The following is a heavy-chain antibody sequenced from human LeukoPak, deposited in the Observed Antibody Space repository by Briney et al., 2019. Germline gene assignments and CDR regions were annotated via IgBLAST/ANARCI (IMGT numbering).Heavy chain of an antibody. J-gene: IGHJ4*02. V-gene: IGHV4-34*01. CDR1: GGSFSGYY. CDR3: AKDEAAYYYGSGTPGY. Sequence: SETLSLTCAVYGGSFSGYYWSWIRQPPGKGLEWIGEINHSGSTNYNPSLKSRVTISVDTSKNQFSLKLSSVTAADTAVYYCAKDEAAYYYGSGTPGYWGQGTLVTVSS. D-gene: IGHD3-10*01. CDR2: INHSGST.